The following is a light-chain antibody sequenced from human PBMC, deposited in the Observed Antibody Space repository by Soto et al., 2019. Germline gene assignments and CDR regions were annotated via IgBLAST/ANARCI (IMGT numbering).Light chain of an antibody. CDR2: GAT. Sequence: DIVMPQSPATLSVSPGERVTFSYRSSQSVTTDLAWYQQSPGQAPRLLSAGATARATGIPDRFSGGGSGTDFTLTISRLEPEDFAVYYCQQSSSYPLTFGGGTKVDIK. CDR1: QSVTTD. J-gene: IGKJ4*01. CDR3: QQSSSYPLT. V-gene: IGKV3-15*01.